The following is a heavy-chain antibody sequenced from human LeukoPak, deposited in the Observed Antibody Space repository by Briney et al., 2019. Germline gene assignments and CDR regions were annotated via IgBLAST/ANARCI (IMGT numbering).Heavy chain of an antibody. J-gene: IGHJ4*02. CDR1: GGSFRGYY. V-gene: IGHV4-34*01. D-gene: IGHD2-2*01. CDR3: ASTERCSTTCPLDY. CDR2: INHSGST. Sequence: TSETLSLTCAVYGGSFRGYYWSWIRQPPGKGLEWIGEINHSGSTNYNPSLKSRVPISLDTSMKKFSLKLNSVTAADTAVYYCASTERCSTTCPLDYWGQGTLVTVSS.